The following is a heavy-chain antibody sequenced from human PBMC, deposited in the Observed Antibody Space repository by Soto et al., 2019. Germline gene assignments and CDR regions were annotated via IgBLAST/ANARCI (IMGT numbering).Heavy chain of an antibody. CDR2: INRDGTFT. D-gene: IGHD3-10*01. J-gene: IGHJ6*02. CDR1: GFTFSDYA. CDR3: VKDHPSLEV. Sequence: GGSLRLSCSASGFTFSDYAMHWVRQSPGKGLEHFSLINRDGTFTFYADSVKGRFTIARDNSKNTLYIQMNSLGGDDTAVYYCVKDHPSLEVWGQGT. V-gene: IGHV3-64D*06.